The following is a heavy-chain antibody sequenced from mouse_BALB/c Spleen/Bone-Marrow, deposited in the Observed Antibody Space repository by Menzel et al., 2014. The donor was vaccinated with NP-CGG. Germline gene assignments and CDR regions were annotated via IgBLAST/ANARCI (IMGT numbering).Heavy chain of an antibody. Sequence: QVQLKHSGAELAKPGASVKMSCKASGYTFTSYWMHWVKQRPGQGLEWIGYINPSTGYTEYNQKFKDKATLTADKSSSPDFMQLSSISAEYSAVYYSTRSGGYDDFSYWGQGTSLTVSS. V-gene: IGHV1-7*01. J-gene: IGHJ2*02. CDR2: INPSTGYT. CDR1: GYTFTSYW. D-gene: IGHD2-2*01. CDR3: TRSGGYDDFSY.